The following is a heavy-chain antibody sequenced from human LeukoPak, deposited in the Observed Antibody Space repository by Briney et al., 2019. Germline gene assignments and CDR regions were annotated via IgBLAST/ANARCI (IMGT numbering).Heavy chain of an antibody. CDR1: GGSISSYY. CDR2: IYYSGST. V-gene: IGHV4-59*01. Sequence: SETLSLTCTVSGGSISSYYWSWIRQPPGKGLEWIGYIYYSGSTNYNPSLKSRVTISVDTSKNQFSLKLSSVTAADTAVYYCARVTNYYGSGSFGYYFDYWGQGTLVTVSS. CDR3: ARVTNYYGSGSFGYYFDY. D-gene: IGHD3-10*01. J-gene: IGHJ4*02.